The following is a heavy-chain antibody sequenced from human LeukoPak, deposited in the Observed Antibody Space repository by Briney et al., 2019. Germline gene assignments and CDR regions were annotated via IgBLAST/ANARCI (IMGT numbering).Heavy chain of an antibody. D-gene: IGHD6-19*01. V-gene: IGHV4-61*02. J-gene: IGHJ4*02. CDR2: IYTSGST. CDR3: ARYSSGWYYFDY. CDR1: GGSISSGSYY. Sequence: SETLSLTCTVSGGSISSGSYYWSWIRQPAGKGLEWIGRIYTSGSTNYNPFLKSRVTISVDTSKNQFSLKLSSVTAADTAVYYCARYSSGWYYFDYWGQGTLVTVSS.